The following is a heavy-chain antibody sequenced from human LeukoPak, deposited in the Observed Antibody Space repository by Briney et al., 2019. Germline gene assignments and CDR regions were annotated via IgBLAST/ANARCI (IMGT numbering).Heavy chain of an antibody. D-gene: IGHD3-10*01. J-gene: IGHJ4*02. Sequence: SVKVSCKVSGYTLTELSMHWVRQAPGKGLEWMGGFDPEDGETIYAQKFQGRVTMTEDTSTDTAYMELSSLRSEDTAVYYCATDLIGVRGIYFQHGYWGQGTLVTVSS. CDR2: FDPEDGET. CDR1: GYTLTELS. CDR3: ATDLIGVRGIYFQHGY. V-gene: IGHV1-24*01.